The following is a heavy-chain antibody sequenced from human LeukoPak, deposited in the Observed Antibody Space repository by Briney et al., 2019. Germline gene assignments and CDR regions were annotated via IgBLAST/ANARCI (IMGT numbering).Heavy chain of an antibody. V-gene: IGHV3-23*01. CDR3: AKDPDGDYVLDY. Sequence: GGSLRLSCAASGFTFSSYAMSWVRQAPGKGLERVSAISGSGGSTYYADSVKGRFTISRDNSKNTLYLQMNSLRAEDTAVYYCAKDPDGDYVLDYWGQGTLVTVSS. D-gene: IGHD4-17*01. CDR1: GFTFSSYA. J-gene: IGHJ4*02. CDR2: ISGSGGST.